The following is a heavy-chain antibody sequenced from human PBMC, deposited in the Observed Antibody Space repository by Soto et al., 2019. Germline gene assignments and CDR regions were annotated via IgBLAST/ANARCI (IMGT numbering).Heavy chain of an antibody. CDR2: ISGSGGST. Sequence: GGSLRLSCAASGFTFSSYAMSWVRQAPGKGLEWVSAISGSGGSTYYADSVKGRFTISRDNSKNTLYLQMNSLRAEDTAVYYCAKAGTVWYSSSLVYYYYMDVWGKGTTVTVSS. CDR1: GFTFSSYA. V-gene: IGHV3-23*01. D-gene: IGHD6-13*01. CDR3: AKAGTVWYSSSLVYYYYMDV. J-gene: IGHJ6*03.